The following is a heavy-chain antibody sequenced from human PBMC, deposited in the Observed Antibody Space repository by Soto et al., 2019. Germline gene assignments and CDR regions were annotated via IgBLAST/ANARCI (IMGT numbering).Heavy chain of an antibody. CDR2: ISGSGGST. CDR3: AKDDGGNRPFDY. Sequence: GGSLRLSCAASGFTFSSYAMSWVRQAPGKGLEWVSAISGSGGSTYYADSVRGRFTISSDNSKNTLYLQMNSLRAEDTAVYYCAKDDGGNRPFDYWGQGTLVTVSS. V-gene: IGHV3-23*01. J-gene: IGHJ4*02. CDR1: GFTFSSYA. D-gene: IGHD2-15*01.